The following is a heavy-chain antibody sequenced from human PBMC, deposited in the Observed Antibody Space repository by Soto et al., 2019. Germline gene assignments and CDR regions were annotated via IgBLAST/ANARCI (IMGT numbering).Heavy chain of an antibody. CDR1: GYTFTSYG. D-gene: IGHD2-2*01. CDR2: ISAYNGNT. V-gene: IGHV1-18*01. CDR3: ARFIEQGYCSSTSCNGGNAFDT. J-gene: IGHJ3*02. Sequence: ASVKVSCKASGYTFTSYGISWVRQAPGQGLEWMGWISAYNGNTNYAQKLQGRVTMTTDTSTSTAYKELRSLRSDDTAVYYCARFIEQGYCSSTSCNGGNAFDTWGQGTMVTVSS.